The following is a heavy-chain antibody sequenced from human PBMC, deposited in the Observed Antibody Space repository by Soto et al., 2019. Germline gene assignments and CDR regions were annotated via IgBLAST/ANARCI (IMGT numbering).Heavy chain of an antibody. CDR1: GFSFSNYW. J-gene: IGHJ4*02. V-gene: IGHV3-74*01. Sequence: EVQLVESGGGLVQPGGSLTLSCAASGFSFSNYWMHWVRQAPGKGLVWVSLTYSDGSSTNYADSVKGRFTMSRDDAKNTLYLQMNSLRDEDTAVYLCARSRFPYYFDYWGQGTLVTVSS. CDR3: ARSRFPYYFDY. D-gene: IGHD2-21*01. CDR2: TYSDGSST.